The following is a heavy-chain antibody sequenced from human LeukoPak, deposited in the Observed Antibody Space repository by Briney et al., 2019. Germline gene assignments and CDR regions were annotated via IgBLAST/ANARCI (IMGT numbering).Heavy chain of an antibody. CDR1: GFTFSSYG. CDR2: IWYDGSNK. Sequence: PGGSLRLSCAASGFTFSSYGMHWVRQAPGKGLEWVAVIWYDGSNKYYADSVKGRFTISRDNSKNTLYLQMNSLETEDTAVYYCISGGGTADYWGQGTLVSVSS. V-gene: IGHV3-33*01. J-gene: IGHJ4*02. D-gene: IGHD1-1*01. CDR3: ISGGGTADY.